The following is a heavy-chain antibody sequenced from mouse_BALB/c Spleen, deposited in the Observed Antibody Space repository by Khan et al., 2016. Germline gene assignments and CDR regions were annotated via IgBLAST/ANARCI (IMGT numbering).Heavy chain of an antibody. D-gene: IGHD1-1*02. J-gene: IGHJ1*01. Sequence: EVKLEESGGGLVQPGGSMKFSCEASGFTSSNYWMSWVRQSPQKGLEWVAEIRLRSDNYTTHYAESVKGSFTISRDDSKSRLFLQMNSLRAEDTGIYYCTGGNPWYFDVWGAGTTVTVSS. CDR1: GFTSSNYW. CDR2: IRLRSDNYTT. CDR3: TGGNPWYFDV. V-gene: IGHV6-6*02.